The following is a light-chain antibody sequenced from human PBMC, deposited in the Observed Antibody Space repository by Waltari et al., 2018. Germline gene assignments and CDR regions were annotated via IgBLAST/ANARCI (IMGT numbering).Light chain of an antibody. J-gene: IGLJ3*02. CDR2: DVT. Sequence: QAALTQPASVSGSPGQATTISCTGTSSDIGGYDYVAWYQQHPGKVPKLMIYDVTKRPSGVSDRFSGSKSGNTASLTLSGLQADDEADYYCGSYTSSGTLLFGGGTTLTVL. V-gene: IGLV2-14*01. CDR3: GSYTSSGTLL. CDR1: SSDIGGYDY.